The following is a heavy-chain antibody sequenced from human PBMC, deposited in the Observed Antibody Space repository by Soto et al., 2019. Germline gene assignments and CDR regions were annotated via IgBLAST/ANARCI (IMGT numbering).Heavy chain of an antibody. CDR3: ARGIWFGAAAGTSREKNFDY. CDR2: INHSGST. CDR1: GGSFSGYY. V-gene: IGHV4-34*01. Sequence: SETLSLTCAVYGGSFSGYYWSWIRQPPGKGLEWIGEINHSGSTNYNPSLKSRVTISVDTSKNQFSLKLSSVTAADTAVYYCARGIWFGAAAGTSREKNFDYWGQGTLVTVSS. J-gene: IGHJ4*02. D-gene: IGHD6-13*01.